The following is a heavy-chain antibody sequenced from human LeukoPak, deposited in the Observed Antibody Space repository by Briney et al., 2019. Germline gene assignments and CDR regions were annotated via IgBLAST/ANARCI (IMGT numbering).Heavy chain of an antibody. V-gene: IGHV3-9*01. J-gene: IGHJ5*02. CDR1: GFTFDYYA. CDR2: ISWNSGSI. Sequence: GRSLRLSCAASGFTFDYYAMHSGRHAPGKGLEWVSGISWNSGSIGYAASVKGRFTISRDNARSYLSLQMNSLRPEDTAVYYCARERNYDFWSGYSNWFAPWGQGTLVTVYS. CDR3: ARERNYDFWSGYSNWFAP. D-gene: IGHD3-3*01.